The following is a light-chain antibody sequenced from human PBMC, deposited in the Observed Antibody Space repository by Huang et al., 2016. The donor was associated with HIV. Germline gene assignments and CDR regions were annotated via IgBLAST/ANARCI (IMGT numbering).Light chain of an antibody. Sequence: EIVLTQSPGTLSLSPGERATLSCRASQSVSSSYLAWYQQKPGQAPRILIYGASSRATCISDRFSGSGSGTDFTLTISRREPEDFAVYYCQQYGNSLFTFGPGTKVDI. CDR1: QSVSSSY. CDR3: QQYGNSLFT. J-gene: IGKJ3*01. CDR2: GAS. V-gene: IGKV3-20*01.